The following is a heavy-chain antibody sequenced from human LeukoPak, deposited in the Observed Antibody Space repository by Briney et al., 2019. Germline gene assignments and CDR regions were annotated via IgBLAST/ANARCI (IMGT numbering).Heavy chain of an antibody. Sequence: ASVKVSCKASGYTFTSYDINWVRQATGQGLEWMGWMNPNSGNTGYAQKFQGRVTMTRNTSISTAYMELSSLRSEDTAVYYCARADSEELELIDNNWFDPWGQGTLVTVSS. CDR2: MNPNSGNT. CDR1: GYTFTSYD. V-gene: IGHV1-8*01. D-gene: IGHD1-7*01. CDR3: ARADSEELELIDNNWFDP. J-gene: IGHJ5*02.